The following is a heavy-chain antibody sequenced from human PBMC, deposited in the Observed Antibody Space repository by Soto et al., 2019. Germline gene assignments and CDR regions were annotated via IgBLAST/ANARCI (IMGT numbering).Heavy chain of an antibody. Sequence: DVQLLQSGGGLVQPGVSLTLSCAASGFTFSNYAMSWVRQAPGKGLEWVSSISGSGDTTYYPDSVKGRFTISRDNIKNTLSLQMSYLTAEDSAVYYCAQGVTASPYGAVDIWGQGTMVTISS. J-gene: IGHJ3*02. D-gene: IGHD2-21*02. V-gene: IGHV3-23*01. CDR1: GFTFSNYA. CDR2: ISGSGDTT. CDR3: AQGVTASPYGAVDI.